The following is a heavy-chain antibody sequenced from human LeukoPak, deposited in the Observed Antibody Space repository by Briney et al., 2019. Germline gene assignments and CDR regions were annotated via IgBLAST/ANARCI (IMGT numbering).Heavy chain of an antibody. CDR3: ARGTLYSGWSYYLDY. CDR1: GGSTSSYY. J-gene: IGHJ4*02. Sequence: PSETLSLTCTVSGGSTSSYYWSWIRQPAGKGLEWIGRIHTSGSTNYNPSLKSRVTMSVDTSKNQFSLKLSSVTAADTAVYYCARGTLYSGWSYYLDYWGQGTLVTVSS. D-gene: IGHD6-19*01. CDR2: IHTSGST. V-gene: IGHV4-4*07.